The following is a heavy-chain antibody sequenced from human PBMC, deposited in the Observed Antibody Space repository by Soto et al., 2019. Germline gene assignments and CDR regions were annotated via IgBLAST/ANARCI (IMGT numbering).Heavy chain of an antibody. V-gene: IGHV4-31*03. CDR3: ALTIFGVVPGGWFDP. D-gene: IGHD3-3*01. J-gene: IGHJ5*02. Sequence: ASDTLSLTCTVSRGSISSGGYYWSWIRQHPGKGLEWIGYIYYSGSTYYNPSLKSRVTISVDTSKNQFSLKLSSVTAADTAVYYCALTIFGVVPGGWFDPWGQGTLVTVPS. CDR2: IYYSGST. CDR1: RGSISSGGYY.